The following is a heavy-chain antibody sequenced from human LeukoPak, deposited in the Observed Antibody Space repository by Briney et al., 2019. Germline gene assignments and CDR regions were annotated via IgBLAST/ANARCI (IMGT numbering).Heavy chain of an antibody. CDR1: GFTFSNYG. CDR2: IRFDESNK. CDR3: ARGQKLVPLDY. Sequence: PGGSLRLSCAASGFTFSNYGMHWVRQAPGKGLEWVAHIRFDESNKYYADSVKGRFTISRDNAKNSLYLQMNSLRAEDTALYYCARGQKLVPLDYWGQGTLVTVSS. J-gene: IGHJ4*02. D-gene: IGHD6-13*01. V-gene: IGHV3-30*02.